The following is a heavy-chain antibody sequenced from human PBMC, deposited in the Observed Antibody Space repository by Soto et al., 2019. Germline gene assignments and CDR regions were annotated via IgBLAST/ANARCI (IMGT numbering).Heavy chain of an antibody. CDR3: ARDGSLLYYYGSGSYAAHFDY. D-gene: IGHD3-10*01. CDR1: GYTFTSYG. V-gene: IGHV1-18*01. Sequence: ASVKVSCKASGYTFTSYGISWVRQAPGQGLEWMGWISAYNGNTNYAQKLQGRVTMTTDTSTSTAYMGLGSLGSDDTAVYYCARDGSLLYYYGSGSYAAHFDYWGQGTLVTVSS. J-gene: IGHJ4*02. CDR2: ISAYNGNT.